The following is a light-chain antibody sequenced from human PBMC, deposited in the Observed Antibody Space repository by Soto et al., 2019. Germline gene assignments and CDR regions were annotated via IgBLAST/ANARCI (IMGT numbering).Light chain of an antibody. CDR2: EVN. Sequence: QSALTQPASVSGSPGQSITLSCIGTGSDVGSYNYVSWYQQRPGKAPKLMIYEVNNRPSGVSDRFSGSKSANTASLTISGLQSEDEATYYCRSYTTDTIWVFGGGTKLTVL. CDR1: GSDVGSYNY. J-gene: IGLJ3*02. CDR3: RSYTTDTIWV. V-gene: IGLV2-14*01.